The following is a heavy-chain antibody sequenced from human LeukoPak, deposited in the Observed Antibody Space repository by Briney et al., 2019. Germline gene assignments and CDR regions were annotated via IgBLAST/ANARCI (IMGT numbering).Heavy chain of an antibody. V-gene: IGHV4-59*01. Sequence: PSETLSLTCTVSGGSISSYYWSWIRQPPGKGLEWIGYIYYSGSTNYNPSLKSRVTISVDTSKNQFSLKLSSVTAADTAVYYCARDYRSSWTGNGYYYYYGMDVWGQGTTVTVSS. CDR1: GGSISSYY. CDR3: ARDYRSSWTGNGYYYYYGMDV. CDR2: IYYSGST. J-gene: IGHJ6*02. D-gene: IGHD6-13*01.